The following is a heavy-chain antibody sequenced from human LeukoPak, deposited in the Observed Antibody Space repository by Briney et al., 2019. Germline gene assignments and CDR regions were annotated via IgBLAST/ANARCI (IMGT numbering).Heavy chain of an antibody. CDR1: GFTFNNYS. D-gene: IGHD1-26*01. Sequence: GGSLRLSCAASGFTFNNYSMNWVRQAPGKGLEWVSSISSSSSYIYYADSVKGRFTISRDNAKNSLYLQMNSLRAEDTAVYYCARDQSAGAQNWFDPWGQGTLVTVSS. CDR3: ARDQSAGAQNWFDP. J-gene: IGHJ5*02. CDR2: ISSSSSYI. V-gene: IGHV3-21*01.